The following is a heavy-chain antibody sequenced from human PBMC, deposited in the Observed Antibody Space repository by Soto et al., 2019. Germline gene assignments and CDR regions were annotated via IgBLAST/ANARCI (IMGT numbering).Heavy chain of an antibody. Sequence: ASVNVSCKDSGYSFTNNDVSWVRQATGQGLEWMGWMNPGSGDTGYAQKFQGRVTMTRDISIATAYMELNNLRSDDTAIYYCARMETFGSLNWFDPWGQGTLVTVSS. D-gene: IGHD3-10*01. J-gene: IGHJ5*02. V-gene: IGHV1-8*01. CDR1: GYSFTNND. CDR3: ARMETFGSLNWFDP. CDR2: MNPGSGDT.